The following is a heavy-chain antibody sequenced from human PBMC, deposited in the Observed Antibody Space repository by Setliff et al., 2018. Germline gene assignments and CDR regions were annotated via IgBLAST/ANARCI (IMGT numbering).Heavy chain of an antibody. V-gene: IGHV3-30*02. CDR3: AKDTYYYDSSGYYVFDY. J-gene: IGHJ4*02. CDR1: TFGGYG. Sequence: TFGGYGIHWVRQAPGKGLEWVAFIRPDGSNKYYADFVKGRFTISRDNSKNTLYLQMNSLRVEDTAVYYCAKDTYYYDSSGYYVFDYWGQGTLVTVSS. CDR2: IRPDGSNK. D-gene: IGHD3-22*01.